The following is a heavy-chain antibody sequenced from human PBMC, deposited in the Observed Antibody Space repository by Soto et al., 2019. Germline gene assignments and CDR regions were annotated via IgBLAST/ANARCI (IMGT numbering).Heavy chain of an antibody. Sequence: GGSLRLSCAASGFTFSSYSMNWVRQAPGKGLEWVSYISSSSSTIYYADSVKGRFTISRDNAKNSLYLQMNSLRAEDTAVYYCARDGLRFLEWLFGVYMDVWGKGTTVTVSS. CDR3: ARDGLRFLEWLFGVYMDV. D-gene: IGHD3-3*01. CDR1: GFTFSSYS. J-gene: IGHJ6*03. CDR2: ISSSSSTI. V-gene: IGHV3-48*01.